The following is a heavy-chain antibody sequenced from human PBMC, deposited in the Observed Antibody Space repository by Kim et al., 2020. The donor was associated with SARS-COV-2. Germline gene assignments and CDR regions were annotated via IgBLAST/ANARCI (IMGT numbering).Heavy chain of an antibody. Sequence: GGSLRLSCAASGFTFSSYAMSWVRQAPGKGLEWVSAISGNGVSTYYADSVKGRFTISRDNSKNTLYLQMNRLRAEDTAVYYCAKAWDKYYYRSGPFHGDWGQGTLVTLSS. J-gene: IGHJ4*03. V-gene: IGHV3-23*01. D-gene: IGHD3-10*01. CDR1: GFTFSSYA. CDR2: ISGNGVST. CDR3: AKAWDKYYYRSGPFHGD.